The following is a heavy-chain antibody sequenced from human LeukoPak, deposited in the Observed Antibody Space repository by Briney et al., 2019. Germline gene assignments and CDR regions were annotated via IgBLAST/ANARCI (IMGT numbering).Heavy chain of an antibody. J-gene: IGHJ4*02. V-gene: IGHV4-59*06. CDR3: ASAMVRGVIPTKFDY. D-gene: IGHD3-10*01. CDR1: GGSISSYY. CDR2: IYYSGST. Sequence: PSETLSLTCTVSGGSISSYYWSWIRQHPGKGLEWIGYIYYSGSTYYNPSLKSRVTISVDTSKNQFSLKLSSVTAADTAVYYCASAMVRGVIPTKFDYWGQGTLVTVSS.